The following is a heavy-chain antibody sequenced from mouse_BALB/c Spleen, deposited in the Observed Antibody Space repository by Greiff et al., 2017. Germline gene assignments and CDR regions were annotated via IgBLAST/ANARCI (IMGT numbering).Heavy chain of an antibody. CDR3: APGGNYDAMDY. J-gene: IGHJ4*01. CDR1: GFNIKDTY. Sequence: EVQLQQSGAELVKPGASVKLSCTASGFNIKDTYMHWVKQRPEQGLEWIGRIDPANGNTKYDPKFQGKATITADTSSNTPYLQLSSLTSEDTAVYYCAPGGNYDAMDYWGQGTSVTVS. V-gene: IGHV14-3*02. CDR2: IDPANGNT. D-gene: IGHD2-1*01.